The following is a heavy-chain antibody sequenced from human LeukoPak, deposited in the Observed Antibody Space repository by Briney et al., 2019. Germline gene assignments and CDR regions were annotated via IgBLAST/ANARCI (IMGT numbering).Heavy chain of an antibody. D-gene: IGHD3-3*01. Sequence: GGSLRLSCAASGFTFDDYYMTWVRQAPGKGLEWVSHISGSGITIYYADSVKGRFTISRDNAKRSLYLHMNSLRAEDTALYYCAKAHGDFWSGFDPWGQGTLVTVSS. CDR2: ISGSGITI. CDR3: AKAHGDFWSGFDP. V-gene: IGHV3-11*01. J-gene: IGHJ5*02. CDR1: GFTFDDYY.